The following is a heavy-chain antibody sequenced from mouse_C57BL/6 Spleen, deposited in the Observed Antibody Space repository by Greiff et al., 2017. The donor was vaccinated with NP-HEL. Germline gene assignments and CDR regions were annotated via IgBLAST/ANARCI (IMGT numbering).Heavy chain of an antibody. CDR3: ARRRSVYYDYDVGFAY. D-gene: IGHD2-4*01. J-gene: IGHJ3*01. V-gene: IGHV1-18*01. CDR2: INPNNGGT. CDR1: GYTFTDYN. Sequence: EVQLQQSGPELVKPGASVKIPCKASGYTFTDYNMDWVKQSHGKSLEWIGDINPNNGGTIYNQKFKGKATLTVDKSSSTAYMELRSLTSEDTAVYYCARRRSVYYDYDVGFAYWGQGTLVTVSA.